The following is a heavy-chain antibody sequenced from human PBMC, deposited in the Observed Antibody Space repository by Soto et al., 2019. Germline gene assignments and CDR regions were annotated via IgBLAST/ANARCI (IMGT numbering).Heavy chain of an antibody. CDR3: ASHDNGDYGSLDY. CDR2: ISYDGNSK. J-gene: IGHJ4*02. V-gene: IGHV3-30-3*01. Sequence: GGSLRLSCAASGFSFSNYAMHWVRQAPGKGLEWVAVISYDGNSKYYADSVKGRFTISRDNSKNTLYVQMNSLRPEDTAIYYCASHDNGDYGSLDYWGQGTLVTVSS. CDR1: GFSFSNYA. D-gene: IGHD4-17*01.